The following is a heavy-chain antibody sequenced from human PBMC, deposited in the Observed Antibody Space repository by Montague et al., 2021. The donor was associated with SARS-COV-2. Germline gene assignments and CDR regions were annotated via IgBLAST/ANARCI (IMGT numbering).Heavy chain of an antibody. CDR1: GGSFSSSSYY. CDR2: IYYSGST. CDR3: ARDRSSYDEVWGAHRYSLDS. V-gene: IGHV4-39*02. J-gene: IGHJ5*01. Sequence: SETLSLTCSVSGGSFSSSSYYWGWIRQPPGKGPEWIGSIYYSGSTNYNPSLKSRVTISVDTSKKQFSLRLTSVTAADTAVYYCARDRSSYDEVWGAHRYSLDSWGQGTLVTVSS. D-gene: IGHD3-16*02.